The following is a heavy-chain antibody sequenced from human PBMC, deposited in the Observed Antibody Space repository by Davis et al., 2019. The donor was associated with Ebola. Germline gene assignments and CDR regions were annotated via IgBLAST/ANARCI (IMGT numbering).Heavy chain of an antibody. CDR2: IGVGNDIA. CDR3: TTPGGQDSGYDVFDI. Sequence: SVKVSCKTSGFTFSKAAIQWVRQARGQHPEWIGWIGVGNDIADYAQKFQERVTISRDMSTSTVYMDLSSLRSEDTALYYCTTPGGQDSGYDVFDIWGQGTMVTVSS. J-gene: IGHJ3*02. D-gene: IGHD5-12*01. CDR1: GFTFSKAA. V-gene: IGHV1-58*02.